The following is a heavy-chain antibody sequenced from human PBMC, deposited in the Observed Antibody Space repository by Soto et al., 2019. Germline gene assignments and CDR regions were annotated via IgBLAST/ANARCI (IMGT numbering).Heavy chain of an antibody. V-gene: IGHV4-39*01. CDR1: DGSISSSSYY. CDR2: IYYSGST. CDR3: ATTVTTILYFDY. J-gene: IGHJ4*02. Sequence: QLQLQESGPGLVKPSETLSLTCTVSDGSISSSSYYWGWVRQPPGKGLEWIGSIYYSGSTYYNPSLQSRVTVSGDTAKNQFSLELRSVTAADAAVYYCATTVTTILYFDYWGQGILVTVSS. D-gene: IGHD4-17*01.